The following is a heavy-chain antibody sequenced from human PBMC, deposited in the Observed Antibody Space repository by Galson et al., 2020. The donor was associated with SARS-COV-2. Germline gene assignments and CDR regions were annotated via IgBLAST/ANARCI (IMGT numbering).Heavy chain of an antibody. V-gene: IGHV5-51*01. CDR2: IYAGDSDT. D-gene: IGHD6-13*01. Sequence: HGESLKISCKSSGFTFSNYWIGWVRQMPGKGLEWMGLIYAGDSDTRYSPSFEGQVTISADRSTSTAYLQWSSLKASDTAMYFCARAISTAGKWYFDVWARGTLVTVSS. J-gene: IGHJ2*01. CDR1: GFTFSNYW. CDR3: ARAISTAGKWYFDV.